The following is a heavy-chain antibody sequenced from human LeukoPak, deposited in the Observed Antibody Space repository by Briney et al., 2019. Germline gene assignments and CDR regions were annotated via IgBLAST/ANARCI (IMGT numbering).Heavy chain of an antibody. CDR1: GGSISSSSYY. CDR3: ARSYYYDSRGYYLMFVGAFDI. J-gene: IGHJ3*02. CDR2: IYYSGST. V-gene: IGHV4-39*01. D-gene: IGHD3-22*01. Sequence: PSETLSLTCTVSGGSISSSSYYWGWIRQPPGKGLEWIGSIYYSGSTYYNPSLKSRVTISVDTSKNQFSLKLSSVTAADTAVYYCARSYYYDSRGYYLMFVGAFDIWGQGTMVTVSS.